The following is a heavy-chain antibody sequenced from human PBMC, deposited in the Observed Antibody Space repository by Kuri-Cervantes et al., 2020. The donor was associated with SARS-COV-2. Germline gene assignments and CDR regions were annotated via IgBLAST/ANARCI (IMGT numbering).Heavy chain of an antibody. CDR1: GFTFSSYS. CDR3: ARDLTLSSGGYYYYYYMDV. Sequence: GGSLRLSCAASGFTFSSYSMNWVRQAPGKGLEWVSYISSSSSTIYYADSVKGRFTISRDNAKNSLYLQMNSLRAEDTAVYYCARDLTLSSGGYYYYYYMDVWGKGTTVTVSS. CDR2: ISSSSSTI. V-gene: IGHV3-48*01. D-gene: IGHD6-6*01. J-gene: IGHJ6*03.